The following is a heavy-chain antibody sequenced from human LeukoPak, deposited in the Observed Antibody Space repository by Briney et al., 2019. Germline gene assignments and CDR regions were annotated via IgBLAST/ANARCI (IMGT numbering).Heavy chain of an antibody. J-gene: IGHJ4*02. CDR1: GGALNSGSHY. D-gene: IGHD4-23*01. V-gene: IGHV4-61*02. CDR2: IYTSGTT. Sequence: SETLSLTCTVSGGALNSGSHYWSWIRQSAGTGLEWIGRIYTSGTTNSNPSLKSRVTISVDTSKNQFSLKLSSVTAADTAVYYCARPYGGKDHFDYWGQGTLVTVSS. CDR3: ARPYGGKDHFDY.